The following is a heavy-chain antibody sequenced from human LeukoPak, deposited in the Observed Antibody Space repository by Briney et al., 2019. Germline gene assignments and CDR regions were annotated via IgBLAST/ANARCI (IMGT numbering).Heavy chain of an antibody. J-gene: IGHJ6*03. V-gene: IGHV4-30-4*08. CDR2: IYYSGST. CDR1: GGSISSGDYY. Sequence: SQTLSLTCTVSGGSISSGDYYWSWIRQPPGKGLEWIGYIYYSGSTYYNPSLKSRVTISVDTSKNQFSLKLSSVTAADTAVYYCARGPYDFWSGRDYYYMDVWGKGTTVTVSS. CDR3: ARGPYDFWSGRDYYYMDV. D-gene: IGHD3-3*01.